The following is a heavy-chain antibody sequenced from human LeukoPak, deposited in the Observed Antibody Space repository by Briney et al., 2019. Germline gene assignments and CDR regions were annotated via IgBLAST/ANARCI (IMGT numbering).Heavy chain of an antibody. V-gene: IGHV1-2*02. J-gene: IGHJ6*02. CDR2: INPNSGGT. CDR1: GYTFTGYY. CDR3: ARAYYDILTGYKTHRMDV. Sequence: ASVKVSCQASGYTFTGYYMHWVRHAPGQGLEWMGWINPNSGGTNYAQKFQGRVTMTRDTSISTAYMELSSLRSDDTAVYYCARAYYDILTGYKTHRMDVWGQGTTVTVSS. D-gene: IGHD3-9*01.